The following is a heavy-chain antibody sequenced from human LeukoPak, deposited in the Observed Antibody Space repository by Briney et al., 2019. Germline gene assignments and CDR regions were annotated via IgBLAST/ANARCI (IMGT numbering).Heavy chain of an antibody. CDR3: ARESQQQWLAPKIIDY. Sequence: SETLSLTCTVSGGSISSYYWSWIRQPPGKGLEWIGCIYYSGSTNYNPSLKSRVTISVDTSKNQFSLKLSSVTAADTAVYYCARESQQQWLAPKIIDYWGQGTLVTVSS. CDR1: GGSISSYY. J-gene: IGHJ4*02. D-gene: IGHD6-19*01. CDR2: IYYSGST. V-gene: IGHV4-59*01.